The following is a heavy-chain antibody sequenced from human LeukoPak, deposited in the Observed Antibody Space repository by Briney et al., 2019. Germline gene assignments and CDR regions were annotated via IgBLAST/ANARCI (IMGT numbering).Heavy chain of an antibody. CDR3: ARGVKQQLVRRFDP. J-gene: IGHJ5*02. D-gene: IGHD6-13*01. CDR2: VYYSGST. CDR1: RDSVSNDKFF. Sequence: SETLSLTCTVSRDSVSNDKFFWGWIRQPPGEGLEWIGSVYYSGSTYYNPSLNSRVTISVDTSKNQFSLKLSSVTAADTAVYYCARGVKQQLVRRFDPWGQGTLVTVSS. V-gene: IGHV4-39*01.